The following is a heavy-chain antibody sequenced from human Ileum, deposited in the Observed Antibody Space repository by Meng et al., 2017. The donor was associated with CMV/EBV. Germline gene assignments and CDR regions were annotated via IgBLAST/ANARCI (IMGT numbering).Heavy chain of an antibody. CDR1: GGTFSSYA. Sequence: CKASGGTFSSYAIRWVRQAPGQGLEWMGGIIPIFGTANYAQKFQGRVTITTDESTSTAYMELSSLRSEDTAVYYCARGTGIAAAVSYWGQGTLVTVSS. CDR3: ARGTGIAAAVSY. D-gene: IGHD6-13*01. J-gene: IGHJ4*02. V-gene: IGHV1-69*05. CDR2: IIPIFGTA.